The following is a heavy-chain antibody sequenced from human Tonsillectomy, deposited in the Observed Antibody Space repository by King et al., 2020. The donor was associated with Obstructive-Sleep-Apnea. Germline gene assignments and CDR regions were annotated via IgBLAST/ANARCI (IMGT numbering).Heavy chain of an antibody. Sequence: QLVQSGGGLVQPGGSLRLSCAASGFTFSSYSMNWVRQAPGKGLEWVSYISSSSSTIYYADSVKGRFTNSRDNAKNSLYLQMNSLRAEDTAVYYCARANTAMGEAYDYWGQGTLVTVSS. CDR2: ISSSSSTI. V-gene: IGHV3-48*04. CDR3: ARANTAMGEAYDY. J-gene: IGHJ4*02. CDR1: GFTFSSYS. D-gene: IGHD5-18*01.